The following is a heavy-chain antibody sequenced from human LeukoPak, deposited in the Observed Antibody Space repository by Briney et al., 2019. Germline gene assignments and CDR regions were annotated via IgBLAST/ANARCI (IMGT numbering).Heavy chain of an antibody. Sequence: GGSLRLSCAASGFTFSSYDMHWVRQATGKGLEWVSAIGTAGDTYYPGSVKGRFTISRENAKNSLYLQMNSLRAGDTAVYYCARGGSSYYMDVWGKGTTVTVPS. J-gene: IGHJ6*03. CDR3: ARGGSSYYMDV. V-gene: IGHV3-13*01. D-gene: IGHD6-13*01. CDR1: GFTFSSYD. CDR2: IGTAGDT.